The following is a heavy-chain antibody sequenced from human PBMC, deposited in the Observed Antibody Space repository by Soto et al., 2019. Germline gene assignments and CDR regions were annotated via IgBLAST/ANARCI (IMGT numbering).Heavy chain of an antibody. D-gene: IGHD5-12*01. J-gene: IGHJ6*02. CDR3: ANLWGDGYNLGQDYNGMDV. CDR1: GFSFENYG. V-gene: IGHV3-33*06. Sequence: QVQMVESGGGVVQPGRSLRLSCAASGFSFENYGMHWVRQAPGRGLEWVAIIWDDGSLQYYAAAVKGRFTISRDNSKNTLYLEMISLRAEDTAVYYCANLWGDGYNLGQDYNGMDVWGQGTTVIFSS. CDR2: IWDDGSLQ.